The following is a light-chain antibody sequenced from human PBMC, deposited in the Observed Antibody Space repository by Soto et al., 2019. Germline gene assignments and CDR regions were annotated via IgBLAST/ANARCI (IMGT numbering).Light chain of an antibody. CDR2: EVN. J-gene: IGLJ1*01. CDR3: SSYTSSSTLV. V-gene: IGLV2-8*01. Sequence: QSALTQPPSASGSPGQSVAISCTGTSSDVGAYNSVSWYQQHPGKAPKLLISEVNKRPSGVPDRFSGSKSGNTASLTVSGLQADDEADYYCSSYTSSSTLVFGTGTKLTVL. CDR1: SSDVGAYNS.